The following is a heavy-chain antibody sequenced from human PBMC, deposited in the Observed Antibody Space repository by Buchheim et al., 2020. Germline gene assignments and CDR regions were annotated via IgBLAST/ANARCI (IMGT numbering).Heavy chain of an antibody. D-gene: IGHD2-2*01. CDR2: IRGGGGST. J-gene: IGHJ6*02. CDR1: GFTFNTYV. CDR3: AIYCASTTCKSYGMDV. V-gene: IGHV3-23*01. Sequence: EVQLLESGGGLVQPGGSLRLSCAASGFTFNTYVMNWVRQTPGMGLQWVSSIRGGGGSTYYAESVKGRFTISRDNSKNTMYLQTNSLRAEDTAVYYCAIYCASTTCKSYGMDVWGQGTT.